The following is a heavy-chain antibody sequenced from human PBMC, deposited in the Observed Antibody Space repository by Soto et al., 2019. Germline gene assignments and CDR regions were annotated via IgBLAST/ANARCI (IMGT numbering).Heavy chain of an antibody. CDR1: GFTFRTYA. CDR3: ATDRQSGWYEHNWLDP. Sequence: GGSLRLSCTASGFTFRTYAMSWVRQAPGKGLEWVSAISGSGGVTYYADSVKGRFTISRDNSKNSLYLQMNSLRAEDTAVYFCATDRQSGWYEHNWLDPWGQGTLVTVSS. D-gene: IGHD6-19*01. CDR2: ISGSGGVT. J-gene: IGHJ5*02. V-gene: IGHV3-23*01.